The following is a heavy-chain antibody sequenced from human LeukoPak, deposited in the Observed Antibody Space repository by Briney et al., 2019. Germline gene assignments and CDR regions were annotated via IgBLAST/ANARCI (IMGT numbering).Heavy chain of an antibody. J-gene: IGHJ4*02. CDR3: AKQSLYDSSGHFHY. CDR2: ITGSGGYT. CDR1: GFTVSGNY. D-gene: IGHD3-22*01. V-gene: IGHV3-23*01. Sequence: GGSLRLSCAASGFTVSGNYMTWVRQAPGKGLEWVSTITGSGGYTYYADSVKGRFTISRDNSKNTLFLRMNSLRAEDTAVYFCAKQSLYDSSGHFHYWGQGTLVTVSS.